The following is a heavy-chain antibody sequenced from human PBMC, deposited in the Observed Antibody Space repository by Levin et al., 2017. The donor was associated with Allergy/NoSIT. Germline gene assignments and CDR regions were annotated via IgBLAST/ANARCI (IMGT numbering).Heavy chain of an antibody. V-gene: IGHV1-2*02. CDR1: GYTFTGHY. D-gene: IGHD6-13*01. J-gene: IGHJ4*02. CDR3: ARAPYTSSWYYFDY. Sequence: ASVKVSCKASGYTFTGHYMHWVRQAPGQGLEWMAWINPNSGDTNYAQKFQGRVTVTRDTSISTAYMDLSRLRSDDTAIYYCARAPYTSSWYYFDYWGQGTLVTVSS. CDR2: INPNSGDT.